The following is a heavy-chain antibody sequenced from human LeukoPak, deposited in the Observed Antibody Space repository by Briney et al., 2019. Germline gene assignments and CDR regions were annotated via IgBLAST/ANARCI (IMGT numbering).Heavy chain of an antibody. Sequence: GGSLRLSCAASGFTVSSNYMSWVRQAPGKGLEWVSVIYSGGSTYYADSVKGRFTISRHNSKSTLYLQMNSLRAEDTAVYYCARSYYDSSGYFFDPWGQGTLVTVSS. D-gene: IGHD3-22*01. J-gene: IGHJ5*02. CDR1: GFTVSSNY. CDR3: ARSYYDSSGYFFDP. V-gene: IGHV3-53*04. CDR2: IYSGGST.